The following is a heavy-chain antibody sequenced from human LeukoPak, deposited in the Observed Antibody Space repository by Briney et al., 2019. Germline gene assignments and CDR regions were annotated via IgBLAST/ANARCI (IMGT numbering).Heavy chain of an antibody. J-gene: IGHJ4*02. Sequence: GGSLRLSCAASGFTFSSYWMSWVRQAPGKGLEWVANIKQDGSEKYYVDSVKGRFTISRDNAKNSLYLQMNSLRAEDTAVYYRARAPYYYDSSGYHLEYWGQGTLVTVSS. D-gene: IGHD3-22*01. V-gene: IGHV3-7*01. CDR3: ARAPYYYDSSGYHLEY. CDR2: IKQDGSEK. CDR1: GFTFSSYW.